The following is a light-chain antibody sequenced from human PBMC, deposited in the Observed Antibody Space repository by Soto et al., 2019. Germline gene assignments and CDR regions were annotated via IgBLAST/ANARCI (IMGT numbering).Light chain of an antibody. CDR1: QSLLHSDGHNF. J-gene: IGKJ4*01. CDR2: LGS. Sequence: DIVVTQSPLSLPVTPGESASISCRASQSLLHSDGHNFLDWFLQKPGQSPQLLTYLGSNRASGVPDRFSGSGSFTLKISRVEAEDVGVYYCMQALQLPRTFGGGTKVEIK. V-gene: IGKV2-28*01. CDR3: MQALQLPRT.